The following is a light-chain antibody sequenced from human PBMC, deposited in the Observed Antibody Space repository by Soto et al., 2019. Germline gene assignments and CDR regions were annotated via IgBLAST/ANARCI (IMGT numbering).Light chain of an antibody. V-gene: IGLV4-69*01. Sequence: QLVLTQSPSASASLGASVTLTCTLNIGHSGFAIAWHQQQPEKGPRFLMKLNNDGSLNKGDGIPDRFSASSSGAERYLTISNLQSDNEADYYCKTWGTVPVFGGGTKLTV. CDR3: KTWGTVPV. CDR1: IGHSGFA. J-gene: IGLJ2*01. CDR2: LNNDGSL.